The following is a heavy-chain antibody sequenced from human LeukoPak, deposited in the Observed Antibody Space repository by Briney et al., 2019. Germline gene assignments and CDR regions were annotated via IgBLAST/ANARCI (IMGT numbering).Heavy chain of an antibody. Sequence: GGSLRLSCAASGFTFSSYDMNWVRQAPGKGLEWVAVIKYDGSNKYYEDSVKGRFTISRDNNKNTLYLKMNRRRAEDTAVYYCTRDMYSSVLYFRGSAFDIWGQGTMVTVSS. CDR2: IKYDGSNK. J-gene: IGHJ3*02. CDR1: GFTFSSYD. CDR3: TRDMYSSVLYFRGSAFDI. D-gene: IGHD6-19*01. V-gene: IGHV3-30*04.